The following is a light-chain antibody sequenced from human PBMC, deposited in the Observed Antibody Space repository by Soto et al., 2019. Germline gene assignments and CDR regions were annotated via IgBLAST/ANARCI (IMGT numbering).Light chain of an antibody. Sequence: QSALTQPPSASGSPGQSVTISCTGTSSDVGGYDTVSWYQHQPGKAPKAMIYEVNKRPSGVPDRFSGSKSGNTASLTVSGLQAADEADYYCSSYAGSNNYVFGTGTKLTVL. V-gene: IGLV2-8*01. CDR2: EVN. CDR3: SSYAGSNNYV. CDR1: SSDVGGYDT. J-gene: IGLJ1*01.